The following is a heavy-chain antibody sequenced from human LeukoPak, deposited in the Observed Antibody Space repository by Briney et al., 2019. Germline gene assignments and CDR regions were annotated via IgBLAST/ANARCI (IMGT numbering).Heavy chain of an antibody. CDR1: GFTFSNAL. V-gene: IGHV3-21*04. CDR3: AKSPVYYGSGSYYDY. J-gene: IGHJ4*02. CDR2: ISSSNNYI. Sequence: GGSLRLSCAASGFTFSNALMSWVRQAPGKGLEWVSSISSSNNYIYYADSVKGRFTISRDNAKNTLYLQMNSLRAEDTAVYYCAKSPVYYGSGSYYDYWGQGTLVTVSS. D-gene: IGHD3-10*01.